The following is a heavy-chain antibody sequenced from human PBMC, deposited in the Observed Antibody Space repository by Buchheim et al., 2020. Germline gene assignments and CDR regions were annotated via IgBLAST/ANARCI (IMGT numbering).Heavy chain of an antibody. CDR3: ARDMAPATA. CDR2: ISSRGDDT. V-gene: IGHV3-23*01. Sequence: EVQLLESGGGLVQPGGSLRLSCVASGFTFSDFALSWVRQGPRKGLEWVSSISSRGDDTYYADSVKGRFTISRAYSKTTLYLQMNSLRAEDTAIYYCARDMAPATAWGQGAL. CDR1: GFTFSDFA. D-gene: IGHD5-24*01. J-gene: IGHJ5*02.